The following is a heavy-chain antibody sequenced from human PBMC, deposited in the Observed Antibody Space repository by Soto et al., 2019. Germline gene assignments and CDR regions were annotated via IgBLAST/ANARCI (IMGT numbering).Heavy chain of an antibody. D-gene: IGHD2-2*01. CDR3: ARLAGYCSGTSCYGYYGMDV. Sequence: SETLSLTCSVSGGSLSSGPYSWGWIRQPPGKGLEWIGTFHYSGRTYYSPSLESRVTISVDTSKNQFSLKVSSVTAADTAVFYCARLAGYCSGTSCYGYYGMDVWGQGTTVNVSS. V-gene: IGHV4-39*01. J-gene: IGHJ6*02. CDR1: GGSLSSGPYS. CDR2: FHYSGRT.